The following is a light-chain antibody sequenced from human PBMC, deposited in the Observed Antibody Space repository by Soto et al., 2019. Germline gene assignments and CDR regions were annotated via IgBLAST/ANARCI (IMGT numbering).Light chain of an antibody. CDR2: ADS. CDR3: SSFITGSTLGVV. J-gene: IGLJ2*01. Sequence: QSVLTQPPSVSGAPGQRVTISCTGSSSNIGAGKDVNWFRQLPGTAPKLLIYADSSRPSGVPDRFSGSKSGNTASLTISRLQPEDEADYYCSSFITGSTLGVVFGGGTKVTVL. CDR1: SSNIGAGKD. V-gene: IGLV1-40*01.